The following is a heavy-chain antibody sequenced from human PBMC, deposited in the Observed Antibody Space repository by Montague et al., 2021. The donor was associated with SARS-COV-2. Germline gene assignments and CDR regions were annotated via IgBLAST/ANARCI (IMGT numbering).Heavy chain of an antibody. D-gene: IGHD3-10*01. CDR2: IYYSGST. V-gene: IGHV4-59*06. CDR1: GGSFSGYY. J-gene: IGHJ5*02. CDR3: ARVRSSAWFDP. Sequence: SETLSLTCAVYGGSFSGYYWNWIRQPPGKGLEWIGYIYYSGSTYYNPSLKSRVTISVDTSKNQFSLKLSSVTAADTAVYYCARVRSSAWFDPWGQGTLVTVSS.